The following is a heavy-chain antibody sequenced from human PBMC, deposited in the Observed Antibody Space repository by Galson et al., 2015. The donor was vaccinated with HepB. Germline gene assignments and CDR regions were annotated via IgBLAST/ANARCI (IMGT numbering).Heavy chain of an antibody. CDR2: INPSGGST. CDR3: ARHHSSTYLAAAEYGRDV. CDR1: GYTFTSYY. Sequence: SVKVSCKASGYTFTSYYMHWVRQAPGQGLEWMGIINPSGGSTSYAQKFQGRVTMTRDTSTSTVYMELSSLRSEDTAVYYCARHHSSTYLAAAEYGRDVWGQGTTVTVSS. V-gene: IGHV1-46*01. J-gene: IGHJ6*02. D-gene: IGHD6-13*01.